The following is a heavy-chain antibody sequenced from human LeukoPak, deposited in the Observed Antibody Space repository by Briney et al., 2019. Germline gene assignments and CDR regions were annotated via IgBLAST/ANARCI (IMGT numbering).Heavy chain of an antibody. J-gene: IGHJ4*02. CDR3: ARHHDGGPKLRLDF. CDR2: FHYSGST. CDR1: GASVSNYY. D-gene: IGHD2-15*01. V-gene: IGHV4-59*08. Sequence: PSETLSLTCRVSGASVSNYYWSWIRQSPGKGLEWIGFFHYSGSTNYNPSLNSRVTTSIDTSMNQLALTLVSVTAADTAVYFCARHHDGGPKLRLDFWGLGVLVTVSS.